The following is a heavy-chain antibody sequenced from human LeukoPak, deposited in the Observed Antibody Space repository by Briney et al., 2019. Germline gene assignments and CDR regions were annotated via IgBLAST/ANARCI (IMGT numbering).Heavy chain of an antibody. CDR3: ARDRYGDYSIDY. J-gene: IGHJ4*02. Sequence: GGSLRLSCAASGFTFSSYGMHWVRQAPDKGLEWVAVISYDGSNKYYADSVKGRFTISRDNSKNTLYLQMNSLRAEDTAVYYCARDRYGDYSIDYWGQGTLVTVSS. CDR2: ISYDGSNK. D-gene: IGHD4-17*01. V-gene: IGHV3-30*03. CDR1: GFTFSSYG.